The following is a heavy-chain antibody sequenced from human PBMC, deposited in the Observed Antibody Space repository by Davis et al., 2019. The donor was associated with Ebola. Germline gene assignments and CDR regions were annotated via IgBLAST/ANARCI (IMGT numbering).Heavy chain of an antibody. J-gene: IGHJ4*02. CDR3: ARDRKGDLGTSRGIDY. D-gene: IGHD3-16*01. CDR1: AGPVSGRNYY. CDR2: ILYSGNT. V-gene: IGHV4-39*07. Sequence: SETLSPPCTVPAGPVSGRNYYWGWIRQPPGQGLEWMGNILYSGNTYYNPSLKSRVTMSVVTSKNQFSLKLSSVTAADTAVYYCARDRKGDLGTSRGIDYWGQGTQVTVSP.